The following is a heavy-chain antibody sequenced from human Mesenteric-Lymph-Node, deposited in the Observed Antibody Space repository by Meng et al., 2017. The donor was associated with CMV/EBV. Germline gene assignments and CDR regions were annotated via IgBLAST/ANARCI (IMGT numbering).Heavy chain of an antibody. J-gene: IGHJ4*02. CDR1: GFTFSSYA. V-gene: IGHV3-23*03. Sequence: GESLKISCAASGFTFSSYAMSWVRQAPGKGLEWVSVIYSGGSSTYYADSVKGRFTISRDNSKNTLYLQMNSLRAEDTAVYYCAKVPGQQLVPDYWGQGTLVTVSS. D-gene: IGHD6-13*01. CDR3: AKVPGQQLVPDY. CDR2: IYSGGSST.